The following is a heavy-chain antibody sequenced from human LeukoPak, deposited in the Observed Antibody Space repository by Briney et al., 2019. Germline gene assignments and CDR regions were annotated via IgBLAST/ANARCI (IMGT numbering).Heavy chain of an antibody. V-gene: IGHV4-39*01. CDR1: GGSISSSSYY. CDR2: IYYSGST. D-gene: IGHD2-15*01. J-gene: IGHJ5*02. CDR3: ARHSVQYCSGNSCYLNWFDP. Sequence: LETLSLTCTVSGGSISSSSYYWGWIRQPPGKGLEWIGNIYYSGSTYYNPSLKSRVTISVDTSKNQFSLKLSSLTAADTAVYYCARHSVQYCSGNSCYLNWFDPWGQGTLVTVSS.